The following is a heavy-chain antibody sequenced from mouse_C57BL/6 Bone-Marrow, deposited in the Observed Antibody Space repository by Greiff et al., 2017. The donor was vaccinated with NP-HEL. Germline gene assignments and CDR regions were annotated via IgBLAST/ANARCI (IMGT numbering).Heavy chain of an antibody. D-gene: IGHD2-1*01. J-gene: IGHJ1*03. CDR3: ARPLIYYGNEGWYFDV. CDR1: GYSFTDYN. V-gene: IGHV1-39*01. CDR2: INPNYGTT. Sequence: VQLKESGPELVKPGASVKISCKASGYSFTDYNMNWVKQSNGKSLEWIGVINPNYGTTSYNQKFKGKATLTVDQSSSTAYMQLNSLTSEDSAVYSCARPLIYYGNEGWYFDVWGTGTTVTVSS.